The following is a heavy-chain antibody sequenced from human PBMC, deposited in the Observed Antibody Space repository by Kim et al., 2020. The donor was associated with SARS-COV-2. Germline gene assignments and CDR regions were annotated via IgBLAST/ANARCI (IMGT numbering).Heavy chain of an antibody. CDR1: GFTFSSYA. D-gene: IGHD7-27*01. Sequence: GGSLRLSCSASGFTFSSYAMSWVRQAPGKGLEWVSAVSAGGPNTNYADSGKGRFTISRDNSKSTLYLQMISLRAEDTAIYFCAKMGGNWGSSFDYWGQGVLVTVSS. CDR2: VSAGGPNT. CDR3: AKMGGNWGSSFDY. V-gene: IGHV3-23*01. J-gene: IGHJ4*02.